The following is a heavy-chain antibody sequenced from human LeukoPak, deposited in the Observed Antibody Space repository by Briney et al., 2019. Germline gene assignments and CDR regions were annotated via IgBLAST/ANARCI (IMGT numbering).Heavy chain of an antibody. CDR3: YCNSSWRAFDI. J-gene: IGHJ3*02. D-gene: IGHD6-13*01. Sequence: GGSLRLSCAVSRFNVSSNYLKWVRQAPGKGLEWVSAISGSGGSTYYADSVKGRFTISRHNSKNTLYPQINSLRTEETVVYYCYCNSSWRAFDIWGQGTMVTVSS. V-gene: IGHV3-23*01. CDR2: ISGSGGST. CDR1: RFNVSSNY.